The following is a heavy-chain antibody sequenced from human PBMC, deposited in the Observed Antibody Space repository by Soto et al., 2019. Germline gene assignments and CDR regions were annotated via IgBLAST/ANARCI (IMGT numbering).Heavy chain of an antibody. J-gene: IGHJ4*02. Sequence: SETLSLTCTVSGGSISSSSYYWGWIRQPPGKGLEWIGSIYYSGSTYYNPSLKSRVTISVDTSKNQFSLKLSSVTAADTAVYYCARLLLSGSDYWGQGTLVTVSS. CDR3: ARLLLSGSDY. CDR1: GGSISSSSYY. CDR2: IYYSGST. D-gene: IGHD5-12*01. V-gene: IGHV4-39*01.